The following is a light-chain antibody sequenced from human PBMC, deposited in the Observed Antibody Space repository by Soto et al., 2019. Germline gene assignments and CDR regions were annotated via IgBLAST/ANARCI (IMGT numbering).Light chain of an antibody. CDR1: DSDVGAFNY. CDR3: SSYKAYTTYV. CDR2: DVS. Sequence: QSVLTQPASVSGAPGQSITISCTGADSDVGAFNYVSWYQQFAGKAAKLIIYDVSSRPSGISNRYSGSKSDNTASLTLAGLQAEDEADYFCSSYKAYTTYVFGTGTRSPS. J-gene: IGLJ1*01. V-gene: IGLV2-14*03.